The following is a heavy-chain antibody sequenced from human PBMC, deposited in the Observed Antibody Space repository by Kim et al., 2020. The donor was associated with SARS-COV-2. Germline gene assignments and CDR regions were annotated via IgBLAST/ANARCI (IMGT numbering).Heavy chain of an antibody. CDR3: AREGDNSSSWYNWFDP. D-gene: IGHD6-13*01. CDR1: GGSISSGGYY. Sequence: SETLSLTCTVSGGSISSGGYYWSWIRQHPGKGLEWIGYIYYSGSTYYNPSLKSRVTISVDTSKNQFSLKLSSVTAADTAVYYCAREGDNSSSWYNWFDPWGQGTLVTVSS. V-gene: IGHV4-31*03. J-gene: IGHJ5*02. CDR2: IYYSGST.